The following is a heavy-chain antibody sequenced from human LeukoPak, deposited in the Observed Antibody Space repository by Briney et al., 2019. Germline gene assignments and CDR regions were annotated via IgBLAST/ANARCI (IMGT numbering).Heavy chain of an antibody. CDR2: IYPGDSDT. J-gene: IGHJ4*02. CDR3: ARQESEMATPANRYFDS. D-gene: IGHD5-24*01. V-gene: IGHV5-51*01. Sequence: GESLKISCKGSGYNFAHDWIGWVRQMPGKGLGWMGIIYPGDSDTRYSPSFEGQVTISADKSISTAYLQWSSLKASDTAIYYCARQESEMATPANRYFDSWGQGTLVTVSS. CDR1: GYNFAHDW.